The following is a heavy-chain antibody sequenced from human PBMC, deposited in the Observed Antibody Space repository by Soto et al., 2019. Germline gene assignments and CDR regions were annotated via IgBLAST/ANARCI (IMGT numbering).Heavy chain of an antibody. Sequence: QVQLQQWGAGLLKPSETLSLTCAVYGGSFSGYYWSWIRQPPGKGLEWIGEINHSGSTNYNPSLKSRVTISVDTSKNQFSLKLSSVTAADTAVYYCAIAAGTRDIVLMVYAGGMDVWGQGTTVTVSS. CDR2: INHSGST. CDR1: GGSFSGYY. V-gene: IGHV4-34*01. CDR3: AIAAGTRDIVLMVYAGGMDV. D-gene: IGHD2-8*01. J-gene: IGHJ6*02.